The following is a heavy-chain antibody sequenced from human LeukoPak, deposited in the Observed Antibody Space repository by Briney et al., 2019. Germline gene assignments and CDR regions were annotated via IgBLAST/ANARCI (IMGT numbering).Heavy chain of an antibody. J-gene: IGHJ6*03. V-gene: IGHV3-64*01. Sequence: RSGGSLRLSCAASGFTFSSYWMTWVRQAPGKGLEFVSAIISNGGSTYYANSVKGRFTISRDNSKNTLYLQMGSLRAEDMAVYYCARVGIQLWLAYYMDVWGKGTTVTVSS. CDR2: IISNGGST. CDR1: GFTFSSYW. CDR3: ARVGIQLWLAYYMDV. D-gene: IGHD5-18*01.